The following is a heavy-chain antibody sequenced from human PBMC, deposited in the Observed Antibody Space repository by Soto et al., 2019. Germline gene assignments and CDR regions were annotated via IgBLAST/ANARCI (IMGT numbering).Heavy chain of an antibody. CDR1: GDSITCNSYF. CDR3: ARAWGFYFDF. CDR2: ICDSGTT. Sequence: SETLSLTCTVSGDSITCNSYFWAWIRQPPGKGVEWIGSICDSGTTYKKQSLKSRVTISVDRSKNQFSLKLSSVTAADTAVYYCARAWGFYFDFWARGILVTVSS. D-gene: IGHD1-26*01. V-gene: IGHV4-39*07. J-gene: IGHJ4*02.